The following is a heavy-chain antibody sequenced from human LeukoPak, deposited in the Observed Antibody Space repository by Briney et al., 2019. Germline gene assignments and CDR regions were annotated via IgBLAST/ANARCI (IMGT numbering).Heavy chain of an antibody. V-gene: IGHV3-23*01. CDR2: ITAGGDTT. Sequence: GGSLRLSCAASGFTFNINAMTWVRQAPGKGLECVAAITAGGDTTYHADSVKGRFTISRDNSRNTLYLQLNNLRADDTALHYCAKAYGTNGYYQLPIDFWGRGTLVTVSS. CDR1: GFTFNINA. CDR3: AKAYGTNGYYQLPIDF. J-gene: IGHJ4*02. D-gene: IGHD3-22*01.